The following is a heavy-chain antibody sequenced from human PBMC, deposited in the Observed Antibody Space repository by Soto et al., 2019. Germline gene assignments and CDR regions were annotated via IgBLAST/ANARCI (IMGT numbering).Heavy chain of an antibody. CDR1: GFAFRNYA. CDR3: AKRMTTLTPYYYYYNMGV. CDR2: ISGSGDST. V-gene: IGHV3-23*01. J-gene: IGHJ6*02. Sequence: GGSLRLSCVASGFAFRNYAMSWVRQAPGKGLEWVSTISGSGDSTFYSDSVKGRCSTSRDNSKNTLSLQLSSLRADDTAVYYCAKRMTTLTPYYYYYNMGVWGQGTTVTV.